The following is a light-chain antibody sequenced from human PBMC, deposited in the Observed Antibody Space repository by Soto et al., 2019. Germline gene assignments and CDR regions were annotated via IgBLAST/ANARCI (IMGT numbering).Light chain of an antibody. J-gene: IGKJ5*01. Sequence: AIQVTQSPSSLSASVGDRVTITCRASQDIRGALAWYQQKPGKAPNLLIYDVSTLESGVPSRFSVSGSGTEFTLTISSLQPEDFGTFYCQQFNSYPITFGHGTRLEIK. CDR3: QQFNSYPIT. CDR2: DVS. V-gene: IGKV1-13*02. CDR1: QDIRGA.